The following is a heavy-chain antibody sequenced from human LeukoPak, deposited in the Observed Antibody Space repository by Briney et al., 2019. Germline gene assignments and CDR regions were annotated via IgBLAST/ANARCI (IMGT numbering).Heavy chain of an antibody. Sequence: PGGSLRLSCAASGFTFASYAMTWVRQAPGKGLEWVSAIGVSGGSTYYADSVKGRFTISRDNSKNTFYLQMNSLRAEDTAVYYCAKGHSSGWSPTQLEQGYFDYWGQGTLVTVSS. CDR1: GFTFASYA. V-gene: IGHV3-23*01. CDR3: AKGHSSGWSPTQLEQGYFDY. D-gene: IGHD6-19*01. CDR2: IGVSGGST. J-gene: IGHJ4*02.